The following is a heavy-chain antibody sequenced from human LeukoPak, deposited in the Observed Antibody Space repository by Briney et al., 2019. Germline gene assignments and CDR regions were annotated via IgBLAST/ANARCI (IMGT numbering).Heavy chain of an antibody. V-gene: IGHV4-30-2*01. CDR2: ICHSGST. CDR3: ARARPGIDY. J-gene: IGHJ4*02. CDR1: GGSISSGGYY. Sequence: SETLSLTCTVSGGSISSGGYYWSWIRQPPGKGLEWIGYICHSGSTYYNPSLKSRVTISVDRSKNQFSLKLSSVTAADTAVYYCARARPGIDYWGQGTLVTVSS. D-gene: IGHD1-14*01.